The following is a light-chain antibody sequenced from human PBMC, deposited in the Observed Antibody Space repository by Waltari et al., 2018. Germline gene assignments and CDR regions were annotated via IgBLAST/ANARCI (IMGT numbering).Light chain of an antibody. CDR1: QSVTSSY. CDR2: GAS. V-gene: IGKV3-20*01. CDR3: QQYDSSPRIT. Sequence: EIVLTQSPVTLSLSPGERATLSCRASQSVTSSYLAWYQQKPGQAPRLLIYGASSRATGIPDRFSGSGSGTDFTLTISRLEPEDFAVYYCQQYDSSPRITFGQGTRLEIK. J-gene: IGKJ5*01.